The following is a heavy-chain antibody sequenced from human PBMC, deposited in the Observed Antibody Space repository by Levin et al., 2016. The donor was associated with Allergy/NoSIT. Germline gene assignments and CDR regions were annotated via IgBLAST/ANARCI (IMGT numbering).Heavy chain of an antibody. Sequence: VRQAPGKGLEWVGRIKSKTDGGTTDYAAPVKGRFTISRDDSKNTLYLQMNSLKTEDTAVYYCTTDPVPAAMGVTLGYYYGMDVWGQGTTVTVSS. CDR3: TTDPVPAAMGVTLGYYYGMDV. J-gene: IGHJ6*02. D-gene: IGHD2-2*01. V-gene: IGHV3-15*01. CDR2: IKSKTDGGTT.